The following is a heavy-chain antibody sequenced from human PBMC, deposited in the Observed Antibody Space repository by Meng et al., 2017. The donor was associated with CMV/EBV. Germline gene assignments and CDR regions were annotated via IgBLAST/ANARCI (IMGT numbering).Heavy chain of an antibody. CDR1: GSTFSSYE. CDR3: ARGKFYYDSSGYYAFYH. V-gene: IGHV3-48*03. CDR2: ISSSGDTT. D-gene: IGHD3-22*01. Sequence: GGPLRLSCAAPGSTFSSYEMNWVRQAPGKGLEWVPYISSSGDTTYYADSVRGQFTIPRDNARNPLFLQMNSLRAEDTAVYYFARGKFYYDSSGYYAFYHWGQGTRVTVSS. J-gene: IGHJ5*02.